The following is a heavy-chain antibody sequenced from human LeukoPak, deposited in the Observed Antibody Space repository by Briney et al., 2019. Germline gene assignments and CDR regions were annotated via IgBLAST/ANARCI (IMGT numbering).Heavy chain of an antibody. CDR2: PSWNSGNI. CDR1: GFIFDDYA. D-gene: IGHD3-9*01. V-gene: IGHV3-9*01. Sequence: PGRSLRLSCVASGFIFDDYAMHWVRQAPGKGLEWVSGPSWNSGNIGYADSVKGRFTISRDNARNSLYLQMNSLRGEDTALYYCAKGRDVLTGLLDDAFDVWGQGTMVAVSS. CDR3: AKGRDVLTGLLDDAFDV. J-gene: IGHJ3*01.